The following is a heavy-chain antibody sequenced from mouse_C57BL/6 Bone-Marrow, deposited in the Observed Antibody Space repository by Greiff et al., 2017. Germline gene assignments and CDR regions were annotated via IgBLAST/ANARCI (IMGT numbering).Heavy chain of an antibody. Sequence: EVKLEESGPGLVKPSQSLSLTCSVTGYSITSGYYWNWIRQFPGNKLAWIGYISYDGSNNYNPSLKNRISITRDTPQNQFFLKLNSVSTEDTATYYCARGGILPYWGQGTLVTVSA. D-gene: IGHD1-1*01. CDR3: ARGGILPY. CDR2: ISYDGSN. V-gene: IGHV3-6*01. J-gene: IGHJ3*01. CDR1: GYSITSGYY.